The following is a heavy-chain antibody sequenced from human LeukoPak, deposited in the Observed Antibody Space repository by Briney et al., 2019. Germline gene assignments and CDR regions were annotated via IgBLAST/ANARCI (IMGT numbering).Heavy chain of an antibody. J-gene: IGHJ6*02. V-gene: IGHV1-2*06. Sequence: ASVTVSCKASGYTFTGYYMHWVRQAPGQGLEWMGRINPNSGGTNYAQKFQGRVTMTRDTSISTAYMELSRLRSDDTAVYYCASPGGSYYYYGMDVWGQGTTVTVSS. D-gene: IGHD1-14*01. CDR2: INPNSGGT. CDR3: ASPGGSYYYYGMDV. CDR1: GYTFTGYY.